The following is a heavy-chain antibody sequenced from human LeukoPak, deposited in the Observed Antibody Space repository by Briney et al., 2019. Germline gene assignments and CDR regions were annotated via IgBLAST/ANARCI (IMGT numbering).Heavy chain of an antibody. CDR3: VRGDNRDY. J-gene: IGHJ4*02. V-gene: IGHV3-21*01. D-gene: IGHD1-14*01. Sequence: GGSLRLSCAASGFSFSTSTMNWVRQAPGKGLEWISSIGKTSRDMYYADSVRGRFTISRDNAKNPLFLLMNSLRVEDTSVYYCVRGDNRDYWGQGTLVTVSS. CDR1: GFSFSTST. CDR2: IGKTSRDM.